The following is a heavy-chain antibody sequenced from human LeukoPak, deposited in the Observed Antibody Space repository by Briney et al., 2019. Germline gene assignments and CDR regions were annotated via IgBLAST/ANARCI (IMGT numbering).Heavy chain of an antibody. Sequence: DSVKGRFTISRDNSKNMLYLQMNSLRGEDTAVYYCAKDTQYYYDSSGYFDYWGQGTLVTVSS. D-gene: IGHD3-22*01. CDR3: AKDTQYYYDSSGYFDY. J-gene: IGHJ4*02. V-gene: IGHV3-23*01.